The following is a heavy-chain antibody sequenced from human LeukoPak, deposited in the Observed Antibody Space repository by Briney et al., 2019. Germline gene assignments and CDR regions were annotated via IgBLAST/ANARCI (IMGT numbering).Heavy chain of an antibody. Sequence: GRSLRLSCAASGFTFDDYAMLWVRHAPGKGLEWVSGISWNSGSIGYVDSVKGRFTISRDNAKNSLYLQMNSLRAGDTAVYYCAREGIAARMDYYYGMDVWGQGTTVTVSS. CDR1: GFTFDDYA. J-gene: IGHJ6*02. CDR2: ISWNSGSI. V-gene: IGHV3-9*01. CDR3: AREGIAARMDYYYGMDV. D-gene: IGHD6-6*01.